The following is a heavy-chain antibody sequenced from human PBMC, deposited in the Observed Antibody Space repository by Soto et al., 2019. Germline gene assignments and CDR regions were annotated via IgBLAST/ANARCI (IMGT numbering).Heavy chain of an antibody. V-gene: IGHV4-31*03. CDR2: ISYIGSD. Sequence: QVQLQESGPGLVKPSQTLSLICTVSGGSISSNNYFCSWIRQHPGKGLEWIGYISYIGSDYYSPSLESRVTISVATSKNQFSLRLNSVTAADTAMYYCAREVVSPATSDAFDIWGQGTMVTVSS. CDR3: AREVVSPATSDAFDI. CDR1: GGSISSNNYF. J-gene: IGHJ3*02. D-gene: IGHD1-26*01.